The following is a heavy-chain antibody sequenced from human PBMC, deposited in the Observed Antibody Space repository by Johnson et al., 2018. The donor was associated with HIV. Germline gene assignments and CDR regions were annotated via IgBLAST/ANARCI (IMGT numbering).Heavy chain of an antibody. D-gene: IGHD6-19*01. CDR3: AKDRWLVETYDALDI. CDR2: IWYDGSNK. J-gene: IGHJ3*02. Sequence: QVQLVESGGGVVQPGRSLRLSCAASGFTFSSYGMHWVRQAPGKGLEWVAVIWYDGSNKYYADSVKGRFTISRDNSKNTLYLQMNSLRAEDTAVYYCAKDRWLVETYDALDIRGQGTMVTVSS. CDR1: GFTFSSYG. V-gene: IGHV3-33*06.